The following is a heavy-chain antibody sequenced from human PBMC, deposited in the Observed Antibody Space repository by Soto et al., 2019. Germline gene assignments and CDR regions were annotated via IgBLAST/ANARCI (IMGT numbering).Heavy chain of an antibody. J-gene: IGHJ5*02. D-gene: IGHD6-13*01. CDR3: ARSDSSNWYGRYWFDP. V-gene: IGHV1-69*01. CDR2: IIPTFDTA. CDR1: GGTFSSYA. Sequence: QVQLVQSGAEVKKPGSSVKVSCKASGGTFSSYAFSWVRQAPGQGPEWVGGIIPTFDTAIYAQKFQGRVTITADESTSTAYMELSSLRSEDTAVYYCARSDSSNWYGRYWFDPWGQGTLVTVSS.